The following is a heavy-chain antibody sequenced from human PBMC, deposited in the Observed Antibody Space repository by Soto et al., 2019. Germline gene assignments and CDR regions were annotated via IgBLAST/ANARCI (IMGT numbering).Heavy chain of an antibody. Sequence: LRLSCAASGFTFSSYDMHWVRQATGKGLEWVSAIGTAGDTYYPGSVKGRFTISRENAKNSLYLQMNSLRAGDTAVYYCARELHHGYYYGMDVWGQGTTVTVSS. J-gene: IGHJ6*02. CDR3: ARELHHGYYYGMDV. CDR2: IGTAGDT. D-gene: IGHD4-4*01. V-gene: IGHV3-13*01. CDR1: GFTFSSYD.